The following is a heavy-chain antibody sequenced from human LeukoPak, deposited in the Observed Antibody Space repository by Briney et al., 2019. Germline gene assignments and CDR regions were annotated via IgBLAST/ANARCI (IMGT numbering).Heavy chain of an antibody. CDR2: INHSGST. V-gene: IGHV4-34*01. Sequence: SETLSLTCAVYGGSFSGYYWSWIRQPLGKGLEWIGEINHSGSTNYNPSLKSRVTISVDTSKNQFSLKLSSVTAADTAVYYCARGRWLRSSLDYWGQGTLVTVSS. D-gene: IGHD6-6*01. CDR3: ARGRWLRSSLDY. CDR1: GGSFSGYY. J-gene: IGHJ4*02.